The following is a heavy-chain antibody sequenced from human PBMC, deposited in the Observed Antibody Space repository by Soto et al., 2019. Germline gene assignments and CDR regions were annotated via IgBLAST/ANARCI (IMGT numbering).Heavy chain of an antibody. D-gene: IGHD2-8*01. CDR1: GYGFPTYG. V-gene: IGHV1-18*01. J-gene: IGHJ4*02. CDR2: ISAHNGNT. Sequence: QVHLVQSGAELKKPGASVKVSCKGSGYGFPTYGITWVRQAPGQGLEWMAWISAHNGNTNYAQKLPGRVTVTRDTSPSTAYMELRSLRSDYTAVYYCARGMYGDYWVQGALVTVSS. CDR3: ARGMYGDY.